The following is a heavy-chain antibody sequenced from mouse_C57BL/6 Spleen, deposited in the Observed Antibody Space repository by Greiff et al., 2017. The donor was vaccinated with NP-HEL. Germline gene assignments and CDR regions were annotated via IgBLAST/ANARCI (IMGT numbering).Heavy chain of an antibody. CDR3: ARLGQLGRDWYFDV. D-gene: IGHD4-1*02. Sequence: VQLQQSGPELVKPGASVKISCKASGYSFTDYNMNWVKQSNGKSLEWIGVINPNYGTTSYNQKFKGKATLTVDQSSSTAYMQLNSLTSEDSAVYYGARLGQLGRDWYFDVWGTGTTVTVSS. J-gene: IGHJ1*03. CDR1: GYSFTDYN. V-gene: IGHV1-39*01. CDR2: INPNYGTT.